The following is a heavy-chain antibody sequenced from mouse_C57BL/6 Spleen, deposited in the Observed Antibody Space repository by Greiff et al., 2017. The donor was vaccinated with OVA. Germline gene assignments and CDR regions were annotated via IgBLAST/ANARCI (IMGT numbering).Heavy chain of an antibody. J-gene: IGHJ3*01. V-gene: IGHV2-2*01. CDR2: IWSGGST. CDR3: ARNGYDYDRAWFAY. CDR1: GFSLTSYG. Sequence: VKLQQSGPGLVQPSQSLSITCTVSGFSLTSYGVHWVRQSPGKGLEWLGVIWSGGSTDYNAAFISRLSISKDNSKSQVFFKMNSLQADDTAIYYCARNGYDYDRAWFAYWGQGTLVTVSA. D-gene: IGHD2-4*01.